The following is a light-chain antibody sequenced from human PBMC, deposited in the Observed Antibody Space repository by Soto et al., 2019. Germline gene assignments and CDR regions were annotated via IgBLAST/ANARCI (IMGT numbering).Light chain of an antibody. CDR1: NSDVGGYNY. CDR3: SSHTSSNTVV. V-gene: IGLV2-14*01. J-gene: IGLJ3*02. Sequence: QSALTQPASVSGSPGQSITISCTGTNSDVGGYNYVSWYQRHPGKAPKLLIFDVTNRPSGVSNRFAGSKSGNTDSLTISGLHAEDEADYYCSSHTSSNTVVFGGGTKLTVL. CDR2: DVT.